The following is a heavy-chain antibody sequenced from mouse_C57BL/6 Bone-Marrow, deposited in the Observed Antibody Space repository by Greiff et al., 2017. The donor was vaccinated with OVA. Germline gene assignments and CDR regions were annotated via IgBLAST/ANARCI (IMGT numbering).Heavy chain of an antibody. CDR3: ARAPYYYGSSYYAMDY. CDR2: ISDGGSYT. V-gene: IGHV5-4*01. Sequence: VQLKESGGGLVKPGGSLKLSCAASGFTFSSYAMSWVRQTPEKRLEWVATISDGGSYTYYPDNVKGRFTISRDNAKNNLYLQMSHLKSEDTAMYYCARAPYYYGSSYYAMDYWGQGTSVTVSS. J-gene: IGHJ4*01. D-gene: IGHD1-1*01. CDR1: GFTFSSYA.